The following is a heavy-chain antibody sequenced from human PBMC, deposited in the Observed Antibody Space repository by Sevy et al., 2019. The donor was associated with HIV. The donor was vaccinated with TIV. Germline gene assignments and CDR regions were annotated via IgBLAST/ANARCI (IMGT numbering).Heavy chain of an antibody. D-gene: IGHD6-13*01. CDR2: VNSDGGDT. CDR3: VAANSWEDY. J-gene: IGHJ4*02. Sequence: GGSLRLSCEGSGYTFSNYWMHWVRQAPGKGLELVSRVNSDGGDTAYAYSVKGRFTISRDNVENTMSLQMNSLRAEDTGLYYCVAANSWEDYWGQGTQVTVSS. CDR1: GYTFSNYW. V-gene: IGHV3-74*01.